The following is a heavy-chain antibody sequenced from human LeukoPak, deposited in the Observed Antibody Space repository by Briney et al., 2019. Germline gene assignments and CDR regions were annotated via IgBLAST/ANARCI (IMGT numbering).Heavy chain of an antibody. CDR2: IRYDGSNK. CDR3: AKDRHSYESRGFDL. D-gene: IGHD3-22*01. V-gene: IGHV3-30*02. J-gene: IGHJ4*02. CDR1: GFTFSSYG. Sequence: GGSLRLSCAASGFTFSSYGMHWVRQAPGKGLEWVAFIRYDGSNKYYADSVKGRFTISRDKSKNTLYLQMNNLRAEDTAVYYCAKDRHSYESRGFDLWGQGTLVTVSS.